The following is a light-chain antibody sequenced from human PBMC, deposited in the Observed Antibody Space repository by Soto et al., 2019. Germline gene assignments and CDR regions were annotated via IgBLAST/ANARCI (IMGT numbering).Light chain of an antibody. CDR2: SAS. Sequence: EVVMTQPPATLSVFPGERDTLSCRASQTVSSSLAWYQQKPGQAPTLLIYSASTRATGIPARFSGSGSGTELTITIRSLESEDFAVYYCQQYISGYTFGQGTKLEIK. CDR3: QQYISGYT. CDR1: QTVSSS. J-gene: IGKJ2*01. V-gene: IGKV3-15*01.